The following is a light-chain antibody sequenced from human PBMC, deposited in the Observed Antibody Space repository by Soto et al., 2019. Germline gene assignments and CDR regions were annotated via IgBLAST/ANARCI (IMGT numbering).Light chain of an antibody. V-gene: IGKV3-15*01. J-gene: IGKJ2*01. CDR1: QSVRTD. CDR3: QQYNNWPPYT. CDR2: GAS. Sequence: EIVMTQSPAILSVSPGARATLSCRASQSVRTDLVWYQQRPGQAPRLLIYGASTRATGIPSRFSGSGSGTDFTLTISGLQSEDFAVYYCQQYNNWPPYTFGQGTKLEIK.